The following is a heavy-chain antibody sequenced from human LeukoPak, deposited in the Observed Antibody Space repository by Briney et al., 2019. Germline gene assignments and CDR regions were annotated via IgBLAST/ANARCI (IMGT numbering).Heavy chain of an antibody. CDR3: TFDWGFDY. V-gene: IGHV3-23*01. Sequence: GGSLRLTCSVSGFSSSNYAMSWARQAPGKGLEWVSSITSSGDDTFYAASVKGRFTISRDNTWDTVFLQMNSLKADDTAVYYCTFDWGFDYWGQGTLVTVSS. CDR1: GFSSSNYA. J-gene: IGHJ4*02. D-gene: IGHD3-16*01. CDR2: ITSSGDDT.